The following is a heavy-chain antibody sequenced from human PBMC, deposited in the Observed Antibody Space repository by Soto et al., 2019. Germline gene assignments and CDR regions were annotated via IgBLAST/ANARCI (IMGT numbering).Heavy chain of an antibody. CDR2: IYYSGST. D-gene: IGHD5-12*01. Sequence: PPGKGLEWIGYIYYSGSTYYNPSLKSRVTIYVDTSKNQFSLKLSSVTAADTAVYYCARETSGNDAPGSDYGGQRTLVTVSS. J-gene: IGHJ4*02. CDR3: ARETSGNDAPGSDY. V-gene: IGHV4-59*01.